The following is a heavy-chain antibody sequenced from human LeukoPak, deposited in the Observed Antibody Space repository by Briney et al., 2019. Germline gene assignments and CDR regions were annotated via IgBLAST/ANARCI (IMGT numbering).Heavy chain of an antibody. V-gene: IGHV5-51*01. CDR1: GYKFKNYW. CDR3: ARRRTSDTLGSTTYFDAFDV. Sequence: GESLKISCEASGYKFKNYWIAWVRQIPGKGLEWLAIIYPRDSDVGFSPSFQGQVTISADESINTAYLQLRSLKASDTAMYFCARRRTSDTLGSTTYFDAFDVWGQGTMVTVSS. D-gene: IGHD4-11*01. J-gene: IGHJ3*01. CDR2: IYPRDSDV.